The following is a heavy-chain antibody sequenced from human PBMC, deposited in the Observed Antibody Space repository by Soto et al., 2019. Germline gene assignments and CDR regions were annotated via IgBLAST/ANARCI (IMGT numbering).Heavy chain of an antibody. D-gene: IGHD2-8*01. CDR1: GFTFSIYW. Sequence: EVQLVQSGGGLVQPGGSLGLSCAASGFTFSIYWMSWVRQAPGKGLEWVADIKEDGSEKNYVDSVKGRFTISRDNAKNSVYLQMNNLRADDTAVYFCVRGKYVTDQWGQGALVTVSS. CDR3: VRGKYVTDQ. CDR2: IKEDGSEK. V-gene: IGHV3-7*04. J-gene: IGHJ4*02.